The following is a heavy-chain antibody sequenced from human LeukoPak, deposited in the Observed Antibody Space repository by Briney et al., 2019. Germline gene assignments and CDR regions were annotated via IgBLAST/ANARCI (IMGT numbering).Heavy chain of an antibody. V-gene: IGHV3-74*01. D-gene: IGHD2-15*01. Sequence: PGGSLRLYCVASGFTFSKHWMHWVRQAPGKGLVCVSRINTDGSSTIYADSVKGRFTISRDNAKNTLYLQMNSLRAEDTAVYYCARDLRDELPPYYYSGMDVWGQGTTVTVSS. CDR3: ARDLRDELPPYYYSGMDV. CDR2: INTDGSST. J-gene: IGHJ6*02. CDR1: GFTFSKHW.